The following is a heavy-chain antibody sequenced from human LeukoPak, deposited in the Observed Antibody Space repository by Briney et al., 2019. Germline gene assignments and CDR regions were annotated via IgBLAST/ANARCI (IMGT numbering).Heavy chain of an antibody. CDR1: GFTFSSYS. Sequence: GGSLRLSCAASGFTFSSYSMSWVRQTPGKGLEWVSYTSTSSNSEYYADSVKGRFTISRDNSKNTLYLQMNSLRAEDTAVYYCAWSGYYFRAHFDYWGQGTLVTVSS. CDR2: TSTSSNSE. J-gene: IGHJ4*02. CDR3: AWSGYYFRAHFDY. V-gene: IGHV3-48*01. D-gene: IGHD3-3*01.